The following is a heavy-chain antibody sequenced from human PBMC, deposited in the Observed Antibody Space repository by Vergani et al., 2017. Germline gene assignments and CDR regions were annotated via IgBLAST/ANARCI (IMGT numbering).Heavy chain of an antibody. CDR3: ARGETRTDWFDP. D-gene: IGHD3/OR15-3a*01. CDR1: GDSISSRNCY. Sequence: QVQLQESGPGLVKPSETLSLTCTVSGDSISSRNCYWGWIRQPPGKGLEWIGSLFYGATAYYNPSLESRVIISIVTSKNQFSLRLSSVTAADTAVYYCARGETRTDWFDPWSQGTLVTVSS. V-gene: IGHV4-39*01. J-gene: IGHJ5*02. CDR2: LFYGATA.